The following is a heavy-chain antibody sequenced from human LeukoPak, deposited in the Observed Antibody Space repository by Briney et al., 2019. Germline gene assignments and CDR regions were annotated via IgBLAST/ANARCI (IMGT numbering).Heavy chain of an antibody. Sequence: ASVKVSCKASGYTFTGYYMHWVRQAPGQGLEWMGWINPNSGGTNYAQKFQGRVTMTRDTSISTAYMELSRLRSDDTAVYYCARVGPLWFGETTVDYWGQGTLVTVSS. CDR2: INPNSGGT. CDR1: GYTFTGYY. CDR3: ARVGPLWFGETTVDY. J-gene: IGHJ4*02. D-gene: IGHD3-10*01. V-gene: IGHV1-2*02.